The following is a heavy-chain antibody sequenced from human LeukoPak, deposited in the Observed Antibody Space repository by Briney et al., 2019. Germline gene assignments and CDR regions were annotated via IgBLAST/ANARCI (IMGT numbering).Heavy chain of an antibody. V-gene: IGHV3-7*01. Sequence: SGGSLRLSCAASGFTFSSYWTSWVRQAPGKGLEWVAIIKQDGSEKYYVDSVKGRFTISRDNAKNSLYLQMNSLRAEDTAVYYCARDRGGEIDYWGQGTLVTVSS. D-gene: IGHD3-10*01. CDR2: IKQDGSEK. CDR3: ARDRGGEIDY. J-gene: IGHJ4*02. CDR1: GFTFSSYW.